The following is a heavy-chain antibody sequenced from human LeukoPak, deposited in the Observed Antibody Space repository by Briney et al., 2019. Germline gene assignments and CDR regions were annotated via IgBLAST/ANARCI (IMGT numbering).Heavy chain of an antibody. J-gene: IGHJ6*02. CDR3: AREGTSYSYYGMDV. V-gene: IGHV4-59*01. CDR2: IYYNGRT. Sequence: SETLSLTCTVSGGSISFYHWSWVRQSPGKGLEWIGYIYYNGRTNYNPSLKSRITISLDTSKNQFSLRLNSVTAADTALYYCAREGTSYSYYGMDVWGLGTTVTVSS. D-gene: IGHD1-7*01. CDR1: GGSISFYH.